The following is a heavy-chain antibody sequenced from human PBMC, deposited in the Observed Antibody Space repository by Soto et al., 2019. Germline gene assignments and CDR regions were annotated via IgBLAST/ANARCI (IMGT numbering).Heavy chain of an antibody. Sequence: EVQLVESGGGLVQPGGSLRLSCAGSGFTFSNYWMHWVRQDPEKGLVWVSTINTDGTTTQYADPVKGRFTVTRDNAKNTLYLQMNSLRVEDTAVYFCAKDLSWGQCDYWGQGTLVTVSS. CDR2: INTDGTTT. J-gene: IGHJ4*02. D-gene: IGHD3-16*01. V-gene: IGHV3-74*03. CDR3: AKDLSWGQCDY. CDR1: GFTFSNYW.